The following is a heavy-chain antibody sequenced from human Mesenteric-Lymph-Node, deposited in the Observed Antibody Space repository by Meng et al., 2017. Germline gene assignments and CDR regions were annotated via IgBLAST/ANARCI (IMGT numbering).Heavy chain of an antibody. V-gene: IGHV4-34*01. D-gene: IGHD5-24*01. CDR2: INHSGST. CDR1: GGSFSGYY. J-gene: IGHJ4*02. CDR3: ARGEVEMATIFY. Sequence: SETLSLTCAVYGGSFSGYYWSWIRQPPGKGLEWTGEINHSGSTNYNPSLKSRVTISVDTSKNQFSLKLSSVTAADTAVYYCARGEVEMATIFYWGQGTLVTVSS.